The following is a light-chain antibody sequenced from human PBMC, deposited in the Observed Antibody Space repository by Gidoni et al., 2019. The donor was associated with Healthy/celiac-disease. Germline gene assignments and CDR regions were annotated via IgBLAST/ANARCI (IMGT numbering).Light chain of an antibody. V-gene: IGLV3-19*01. J-gene: IGLJ2*01. CDR1: SLRSYY. CDR2: GKN. Sequence: SSELTQDPAVSVALGQTVRITCQGDSLRSYYASWYQQKPGQAPVLVIYGKNNRPSGIPDRFSSSSSGNTASLTITGAQAEDEADYYCNSRDSSGNRYVVFGGGTKLTVL. CDR3: NSRDSSGNRYVV.